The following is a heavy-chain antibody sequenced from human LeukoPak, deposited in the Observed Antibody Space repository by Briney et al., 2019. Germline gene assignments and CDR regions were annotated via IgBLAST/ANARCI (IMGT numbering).Heavy chain of an antibody. CDR3: ARDFTRNSYAVAEFFHP. V-gene: IGHV4-59*12. Sequence: PSETLSLTCTVSGGSISNSFWSWIRQPPGKGLEWIAYIYYTGNTKYNPSLKSRVTISVDTSKNQFSLRLSSVTAADTAIYYCARDFTRNSYAVAEFFHPWGQGTLVSVSS. D-gene: IGHD5-18*01. CDR2: IYYTGNT. J-gene: IGHJ1*01. CDR1: GGSISNSF.